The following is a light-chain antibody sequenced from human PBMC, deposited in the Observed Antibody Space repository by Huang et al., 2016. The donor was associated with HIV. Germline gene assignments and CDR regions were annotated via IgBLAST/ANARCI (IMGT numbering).Light chain of an antibody. Sequence: EIVLTQSPGTLSLSPGERATLSCRASQSVSSSYFTWDQQKPGQAPRLLIYAASNRATGIPDRFTGSGSGTDFTLTIRRLEPEDFAVYYCQQGYTFGQGTKVEIK. CDR3: QQGYT. J-gene: IGKJ2*01. V-gene: IGKV3-20*01. CDR1: QSVSSSY. CDR2: AAS.